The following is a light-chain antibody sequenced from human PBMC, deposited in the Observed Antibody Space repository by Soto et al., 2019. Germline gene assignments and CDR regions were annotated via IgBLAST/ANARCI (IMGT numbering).Light chain of an antibody. Sequence: DIQMTQSPSSLSASVGDRVTITCRASQGIRNDFAWYQQKPGKAPKLLIYGASSWQSGVPPRFSGSGSGTEFTLPISSLQPEDFAAYYCLQHLNYPWTFGQGTKVEI. CDR1: QGIRND. CDR2: GAS. V-gene: IGKV1-17*01. J-gene: IGKJ1*01. CDR3: LQHLNYPWT.